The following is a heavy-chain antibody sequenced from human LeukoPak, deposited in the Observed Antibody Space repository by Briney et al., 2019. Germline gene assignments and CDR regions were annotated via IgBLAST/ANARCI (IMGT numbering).Heavy chain of an antibody. D-gene: IGHD3-22*01. CDR1: GGSISSGGYY. Sequence: SETLSLTCTVSGGSISSGGYYWSWIRQPPGKGLEWIGYIYHSGSTYYNPSLKSRVTISVDTSKNQFSLKLSSVTAADTAVYYCARRRITMIAFDYWGQGTLVTVSS. CDR2: IYHSGST. V-gene: IGHV4-30-2*01. J-gene: IGHJ4*02. CDR3: ARRRITMIAFDY.